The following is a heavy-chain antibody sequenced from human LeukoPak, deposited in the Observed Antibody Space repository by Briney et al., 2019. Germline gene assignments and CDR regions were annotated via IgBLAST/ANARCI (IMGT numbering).Heavy chain of an antibody. Sequence: PGGSLRLSCAASGFTFSSYGMHWVRQAPGKGLEWVAFIRYDGSNKYYADSVKGRFTISRDNSKNTLYLQMNSLRAEDTAVYYCARVPVVTPADYWGQGTLVTVSS. CDR3: ARVPVVTPADY. V-gene: IGHV3-30*02. CDR1: GFTFSSYG. CDR2: IRYDGSNK. D-gene: IGHD4-23*01. J-gene: IGHJ4*02.